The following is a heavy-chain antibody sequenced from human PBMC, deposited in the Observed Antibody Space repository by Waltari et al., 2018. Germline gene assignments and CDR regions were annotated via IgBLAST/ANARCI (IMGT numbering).Heavy chain of an antibody. CDR1: GAPIRSYY. V-gene: IGHV4-59*01. CDR3: ARRAAAGYYYYYMDV. D-gene: IGHD6-13*01. CDR2: IYYSGST. J-gene: IGHJ6*03. Sequence: QVQLQESGPGLVKPSETLSLTCTVSGAPIRSYYWSWIRQPPGKGLEWIGYIYYSGSTNYNPSLKSRVTISVDTSKNQFSLKLSSVTAADTAVYYCARRAAAGYYYYYMDVWGKGTTVTVSS.